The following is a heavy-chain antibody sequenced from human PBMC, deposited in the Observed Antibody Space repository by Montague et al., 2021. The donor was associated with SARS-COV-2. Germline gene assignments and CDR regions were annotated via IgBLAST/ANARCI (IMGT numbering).Heavy chain of an antibody. CDR1: GGSISSSSYY. CDR2: IYYSGST. Sequence: SETLSLTCTVSGGSISSSSYYWGWIRQPPGKGLEWIGSIYYSGSTYYNPSLKSRVTISVDTSKNKFSLKLSSVTAADTAVYYCARPVSYYEILSSSTNWFDPWGQGTLVTVSS. V-gene: IGHV4-39*01. CDR3: ARPVSYYEILSSSTNWFDP. D-gene: IGHD3-9*01. J-gene: IGHJ5*02.